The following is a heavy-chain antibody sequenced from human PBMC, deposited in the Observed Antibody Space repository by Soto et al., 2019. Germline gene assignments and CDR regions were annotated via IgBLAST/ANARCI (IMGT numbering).Heavy chain of an antibody. V-gene: IGHV3-33*01. CDR1: GFTFRNYG. CDR3: ARDAIPLVPFFDP. Sequence: QVQLVESGGGVVQPGGSLRLSCAASGFTFRNYGMHWVRQAPGKGLEWVAVFWLDKENIHYAESVKGRFTISRDNSRSTVYLQMNSLRAEDTAIYYCARDAIPLVPFFDPWGQGTLVIVSS. J-gene: IGHJ5*02. D-gene: IGHD5-18*01. CDR2: FWLDKENI.